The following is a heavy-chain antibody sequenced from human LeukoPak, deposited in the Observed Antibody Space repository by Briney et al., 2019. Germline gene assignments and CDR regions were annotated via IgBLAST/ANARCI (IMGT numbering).Heavy chain of an antibody. CDR2: ISGSGGST. CDR3: AKSRYSNQIYYYYYGMDV. D-gene: IGHD6-13*01. Sequence: GGSLRLSCAASGFTFSSYAMSWARQAPGKGLEWVSAISGSGGSTYYADSVKGRFTISRDNSKNTLYLQMNSLRAEDTAVYYCAKSRYSNQIYYYYYGMDVWGQGTTVTVSS. J-gene: IGHJ6*02. V-gene: IGHV3-23*01. CDR1: GFTFSSYA.